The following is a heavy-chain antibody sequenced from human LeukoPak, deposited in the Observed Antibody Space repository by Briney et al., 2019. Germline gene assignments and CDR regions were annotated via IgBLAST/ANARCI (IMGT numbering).Heavy chain of an antibody. V-gene: IGHV4-39*07. CDR2: IYYSGST. J-gene: IGHJ3*02. CDR1: GGSISSSSYY. CDR3: ARERGVVVPYDVFDI. D-gene: IGHD3-22*01. Sequence: PSETLSLTCTVSGGSISSSSYYWGWIRQPPGKGLEWIGSIYYSGSTYYNPSLKSRLTISIDTSKNQFSLSLSSVTAADTAVYYCARERGVVVPYDVFDIWGQGTMVTVSS.